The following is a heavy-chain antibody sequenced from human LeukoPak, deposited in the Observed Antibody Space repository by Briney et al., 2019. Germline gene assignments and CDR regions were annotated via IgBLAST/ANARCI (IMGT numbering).Heavy chain of an antibody. V-gene: IGHV4-39*01. Sequence: SETLSLTCTVSGGSISSSSYYWGWVRQPPGKGLEWIGSIYYSGSTYYNPSLKSRVTISIDTSKNQFSLKLTSVTAADTAVFYGARPNTPPTIFDSGGEGPLVPVSS. J-gene: IGHJ4*02. D-gene: IGHD5-12*01. CDR3: ARPNTPPTIFDS. CDR1: GGSISSSSYY. CDR2: IYYSGST.